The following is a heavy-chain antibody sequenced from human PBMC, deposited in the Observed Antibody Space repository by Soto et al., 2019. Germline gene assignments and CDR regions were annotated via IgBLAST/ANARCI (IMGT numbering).Heavy chain of an antibody. J-gene: IGHJ4*02. D-gene: IGHD3-10*01. Sequence: EVQLVESGGGLVQPGGSLRLSCAASGFTFSTYWMHWVRQAPGKGLVWVSRINYDGSSTDYADSVKGRFTISRDNAKNTLYLQMNTLTAEYTAVYYCTRGPRPTSVGTGAFWGQGTPVTVSS. CDR1: GFTFSTYW. V-gene: IGHV3-74*01. CDR2: INYDGSST. CDR3: TRGPRPTSVGTGAF.